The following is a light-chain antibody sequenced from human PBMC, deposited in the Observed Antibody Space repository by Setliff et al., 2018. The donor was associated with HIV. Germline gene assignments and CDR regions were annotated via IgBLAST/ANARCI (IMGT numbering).Light chain of an antibody. CDR1: FSNIGRNT. J-gene: IGLJ1*01. CDR3: AAWDDNLNGDV. V-gene: IGLV1-44*01. CDR2: ANF. Sequence: VLAQPPSASGTPGQRVTISRSGSFSNIGRNTINWYQQLPGTAPKLLIFANFQRPSGVPDRFSGAKSGTSASLAISGLQSEDEADYFCAAWDDNLNGDVFGPGTKVTVL.